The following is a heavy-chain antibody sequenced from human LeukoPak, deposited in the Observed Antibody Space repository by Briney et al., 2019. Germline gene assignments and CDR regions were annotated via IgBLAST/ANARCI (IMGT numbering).Heavy chain of an antibody. Sequence: SETLSLTCAVYGGSFSGYYWSWIRQPPGKGLEWIGEINHSGSTNYNPSLKSRVTISVDTSKNQFSLKLSSVTAADTAVYYCARAQYSSGWYGQGSANFDYWGQGTLVTVSS. J-gene: IGHJ4*02. CDR2: INHSGST. D-gene: IGHD6-19*01. CDR1: GGSFSGYY. V-gene: IGHV4-34*01. CDR3: ARAQYSSGWYGQGSANFDY.